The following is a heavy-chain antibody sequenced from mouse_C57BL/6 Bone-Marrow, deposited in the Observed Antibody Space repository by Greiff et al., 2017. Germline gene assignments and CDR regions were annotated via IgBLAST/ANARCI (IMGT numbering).Heavy chain of an antibody. CDR2: IDPSDSYT. D-gene: IGHD2-5*01. CDR3: ARGSSYYSNDWFAY. V-gene: IGHV1-69*01. Sequence: QVQLQQPGAELVMPGASVKLSCKASGYTFTSYWMHWVKQRPGQGLEWIGEIDPSDSYTNYNQKFKGKSTLTVDKSSSTAYMQLSSLTSEDSAVYDCARGSSYYSNDWFAYWGQGTLVTVSA. CDR1: GYTFTSYW. J-gene: IGHJ3*01.